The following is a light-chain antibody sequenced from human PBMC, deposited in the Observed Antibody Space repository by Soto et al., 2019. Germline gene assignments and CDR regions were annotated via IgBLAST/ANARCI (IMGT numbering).Light chain of an antibody. J-gene: IGKJ1*01. CDR3: QQYNIWPPWT. CDR1: QSVSNN. Sequence: EIVMTQSPSTLSVSPGERATLSCRASQSVSNNLAWYQQRPGQAPRLLIYGASTRATGVPARFSGSGSGTDFTLTISSLQSEDFAVYYCQQYNIWPPWTFGQGTKVDI. V-gene: IGKV3-15*01. CDR2: GAS.